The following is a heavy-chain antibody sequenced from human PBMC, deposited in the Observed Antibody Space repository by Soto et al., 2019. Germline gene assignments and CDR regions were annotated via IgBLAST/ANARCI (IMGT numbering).Heavy chain of an antibody. CDR1: GFTFSSYD. D-gene: IGHD4-17*01. Sequence: GSLRLSCAASGFTFSSYDMHWVRQATGKGLEWVSAIGTAGDTYYPGSVKGRFTISRENAKNSLYLQMNSLRAGDTAVYYCARAAVTRPYYYYYYMDVWGKGTTVTVSS. J-gene: IGHJ6*03. CDR3: ARAAVTRPYYYYYYMDV. CDR2: IGTAGDT. V-gene: IGHV3-13*01.